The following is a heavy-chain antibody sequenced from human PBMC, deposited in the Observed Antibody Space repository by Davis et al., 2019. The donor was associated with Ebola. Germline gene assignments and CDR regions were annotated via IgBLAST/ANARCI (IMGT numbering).Heavy chain of an antibody. V-gene: IGHV5-51*01. CDR1: GSTFSSHW. D-gene: IGHD2-8*02. Sequence: GESLKISCKDSGSTFSSHWIGWVRQMPGKGLEWMGIIYTGDSDTRYSPCFRGQVPIPADKSIKTAFLQWSSLKASDTAMYYCASLRRTITGMDDGFDIWGQGTLVTVSS. J-gene: IGHJ4*02. CDR2: IYTGDSDT. CDR3: ASLRRTITGMDDGFDI.